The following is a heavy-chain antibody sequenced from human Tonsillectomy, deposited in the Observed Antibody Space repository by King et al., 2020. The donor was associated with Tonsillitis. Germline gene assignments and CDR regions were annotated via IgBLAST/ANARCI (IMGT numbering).Heavy chain of an antibody. J-gene: IGHJ4*02. V-gene: IGHV3-23*04. Sequence: VQLVESGGGLVQPGGSLRLSCAASGFTFSSYAMSWVRQASGKGLEWVSAISDSAGSTYYADSVKGRFTISRDNSKNTLYLQMNSLRAEDTALYYCAKDFLWGSGKYFYYFDSWGLGTLVTVSS. CDR1: GFTFSSYA. CDR3: AKDFLWGSGKYFYYFDS. D-gene: IGHD3-16*01. CDR2: ISDSAGST.